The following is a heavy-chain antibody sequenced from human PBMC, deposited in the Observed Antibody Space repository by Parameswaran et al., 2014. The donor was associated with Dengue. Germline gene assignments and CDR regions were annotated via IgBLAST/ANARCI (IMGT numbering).Heavy chain of an antibody. V-gene: IGHV1-46*01. D-gene: IGHD2-2*01. J-gene: IGHJ6*03. Sequence: WVRQAPGQGLEWMGIINPSGGSTSYAQKFQGRVTMTRDTSTSTVYMELSSLRSEDTAVYYCARVGGCSSTSCYEDYYYYYMDVWGKGTTVTVSS. CDR3: ARVGGCSSTSCYEDYYYYYMDV. CDR2: INPSGGST.